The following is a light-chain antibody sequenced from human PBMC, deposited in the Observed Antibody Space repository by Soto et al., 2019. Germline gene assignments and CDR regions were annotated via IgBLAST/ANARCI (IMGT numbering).Light chain of an antibody. V-gene: IGLV2-14*01. J-gene: IGLJ1*01. CDR3: SSYTSSSTLYV. Sequence: QSALTQPASVSGSPGQSITISCTGTSSDVGGYHYVSWYQQHPVKAPKLMIYDVRNRPSGVSNRFSGSKSGNTASLTISGLQAEDEADYYCSSYTSSSTLYVFGTGTKVTVL. CDR1: SSDVGGYHY. CDR2: DVR.